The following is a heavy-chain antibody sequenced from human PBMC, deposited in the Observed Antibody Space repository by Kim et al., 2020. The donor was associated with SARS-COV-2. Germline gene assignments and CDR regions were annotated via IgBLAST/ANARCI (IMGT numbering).Heavy chain of an antibody. J-gene: IGHJ2*01. CDR2: INHSGST. Sequence: SETLSLTCAVYGGSFSGYYWSWIRQPPGKGLEWIGEINHSGSTNYNPSLKSRVTISVDTSKNQFSLKLSSVTAADTAVYYCARIVVVVAATRQRYFDLWGRGTLVTVSS. CDR1: GGSFSGYY. V-gene: IGHV4-34*01. CDR3: ARIVVVVAATRQRYFDL. D-gene: IGHD2-15*01.